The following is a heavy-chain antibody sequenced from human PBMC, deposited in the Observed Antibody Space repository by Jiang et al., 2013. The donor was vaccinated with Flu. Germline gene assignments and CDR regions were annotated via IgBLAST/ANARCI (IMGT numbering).Heavy chain of an antibody. V-gene: IGHV4-59*01. D-gene: IGHD1-26*01. CDR3: ARDRWEQPGTYYYYGMDV. CDR1: GDSISSYY. J-gene: IGHJ6*02. CDR2: IYYSGST. Sequence: LLKPSETLSLTCTVSGDSISSYYWSWIRQPPGKGLEWIGYIYYSGSTNYNPSLKSRVTISVDTSKNQFSLKLSSVTAADTAVYYCARDRWEQPGTYYYYGMDVWGQGTTVTVSS.